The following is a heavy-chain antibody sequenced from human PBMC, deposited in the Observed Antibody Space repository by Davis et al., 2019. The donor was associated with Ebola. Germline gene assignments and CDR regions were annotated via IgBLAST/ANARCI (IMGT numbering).Heavy chain of an antibody. V-gene: IGHV1-69*05. CDR1: GGTFSSYA. CDR2: IIPIFGTA. CDR3: ARGGGILLSGGKGWFDP. J-gene: IGHJ5*02. Sequence: AASVKVSCKASGGTFSSYAISWVRQAPGQGLEWMGGIIPIFGTANYAQKFQGRVTMTTDTSTSTAYMELRSLRSDDTAVYYCARGGGILLSGGKGWFDPWGQGTLVTVSS. D-gene: IGHD3-16*01.